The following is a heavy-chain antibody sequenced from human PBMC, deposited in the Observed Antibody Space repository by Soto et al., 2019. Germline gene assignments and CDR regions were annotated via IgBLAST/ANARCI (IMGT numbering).Heavy chain of an antibody. Sequence: QVQLVESGGGVVQPGRSLRLSCAASGFTFSTYAMHWVRQAPGKGLEWVALISYDGSNKYYTDSVKSRFTISRDNSKNTLYLQMNSLTTEDRALYYCAGTKNHYYHGMDVWGQGTTVTVSS. V-gene: IGHV3-30-3*01. CDR2: ISYDGSNK. J-gene: IGHJ6*02. CDR3: AGTKNHYYHGMDV. CDR1: GFTFSTYA.